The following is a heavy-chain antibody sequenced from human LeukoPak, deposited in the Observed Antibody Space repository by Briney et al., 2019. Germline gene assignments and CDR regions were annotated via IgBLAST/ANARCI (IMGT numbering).Heavy chain of an antibody. CDR1: GYSFSDYY. Sequence: ASVKVSCKPSGYSFSDYYLHWVRQAPGQGLEWMGWLNPYSGDTNYSQKFQGRVTMTRDTSISTAYLELSRLGSDDTAVYYCARGYSGADYWGQGTLVTVSS. D-gene: IGHD1-26*01. CDR2: LNPYSGDT. CDR3: ARGYSGADY. V-gene: IGHV1-2*02. J-gene: IGHJ4*02.